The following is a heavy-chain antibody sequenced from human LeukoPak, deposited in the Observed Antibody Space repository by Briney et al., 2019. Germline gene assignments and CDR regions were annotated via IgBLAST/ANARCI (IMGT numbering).Heavy chain of an antibody. J-gene: IGHJ5*02. Sequence: PSETLSLTCTVSGDSISSYYWSWIRQPPGKGLEWIGYHSYSGTSNYNPSLKSRLTISIDTSNNQFSLKLTSVTAADTAVYFCARGVNWIDPWGQGTLVTVSS. CDR2: HSYSGTS. V-gene: IGHV4-59*01. CDR1: GDSISSYY. CDR3: ARGVNWIDP. D-gene: IGHD6-6*01.